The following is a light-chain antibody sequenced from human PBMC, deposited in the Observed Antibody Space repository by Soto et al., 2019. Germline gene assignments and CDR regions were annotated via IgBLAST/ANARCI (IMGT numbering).Light chain of an antibody. CDR1: QDISNY. CDR3: QQYDTFYT. CDR2: DAS. Sequence: DIQMTQSPSSLSASVGDRVTITCQASQDISNYLNWYQQKPGKAPKLRIYDASILETGLPSRFSGSGSGTDFTFTISSLQPEDIATYFCQQYDTFYTFGQGTKLEIK. V-gene: IGKV1-33*01. J-gene: IGKJ2*01.